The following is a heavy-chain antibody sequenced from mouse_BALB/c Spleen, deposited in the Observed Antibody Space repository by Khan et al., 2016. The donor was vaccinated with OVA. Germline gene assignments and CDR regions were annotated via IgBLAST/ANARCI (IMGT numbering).Heavy chain of an antibody. V-gene: IGHV5-6*01. J-gene: IGHJ3*01. Sequence: EVALVESGGDLVRPGGSLQLSCTASGFTFSSYSMSWVRQTPDKRLEWVATISSDGDYTYYPANVKGRFTISRDNARNTLYLQMSSLKSEDTAMYYCASHLTGSFAYWGQGTLVTVSA. D-gene: IGHD4-1*01. CDR2: ISSDGDYT. CDR3: ASHLTGSFAY. CDR1: GFTFSSYS.